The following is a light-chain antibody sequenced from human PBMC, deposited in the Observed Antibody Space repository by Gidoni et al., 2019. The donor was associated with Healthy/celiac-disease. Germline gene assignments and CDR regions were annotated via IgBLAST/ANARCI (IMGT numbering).Light chain of an antibody. Sequence: EIVMTQSPATLSVSPGERATLPCRASQSVSSNLAWYQQKPGQAPRLLIYGASTRATGIPARFSGSGSGTEFTLTISSLQSEDFAVYYCQQYNNWPPKPFGQGTKVEIK. CDR3: QQYNNWPPKP. J-gene: IGKJ1*01. V-gene: IGKV3-15*01. CDR1: QSVSSN. CDR2: GAS.